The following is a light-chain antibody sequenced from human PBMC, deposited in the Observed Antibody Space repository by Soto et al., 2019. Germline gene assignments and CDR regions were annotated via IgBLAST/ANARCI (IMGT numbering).Light chain of an antibody. V-gene: IGKV3-20*01. CDR1: QTVGRSY. CDR3: QQYDSIPPWT. Sequence: EIVLTQSPGIMYLSPGERATLSCRASQTVGRSYLAWYQQKPGQSPRLLIFGTSIRATGIPDRFSGGGSGADFTLTISRLDPEDFAVYYCQQYDSIPPWTLGQRTRVEVK. J-gene: IGKJ1*01. CDR2: GTS.